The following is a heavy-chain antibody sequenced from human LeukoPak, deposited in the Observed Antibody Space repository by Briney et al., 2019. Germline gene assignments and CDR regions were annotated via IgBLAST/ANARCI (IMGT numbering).Heavy chain of an antibody. V-gene: IGHV1-18*01. Sequence: ASVKVSCKASGYTFTSYGISWVRQAPGQGLEWMGWISAYNGNTNYAQRLQGRVTMTTDTSTSTAYMELRGLRSDDTAVYYCASETAMGHFDYWGQGTLVTVSS. CDR2: ISAYNGNT. CDR3: ASETAMGHFDY. CDR1: GYTFTSYG. D-gene: IGHD5-18*01. J-gene: IGHJ4*02.